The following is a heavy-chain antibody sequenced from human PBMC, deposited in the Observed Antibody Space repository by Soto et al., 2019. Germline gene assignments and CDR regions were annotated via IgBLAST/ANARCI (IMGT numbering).Heavy chain of an antibody. J-gene: IGHJ4*02. CDR1: GFTFSSYA. D-gene: IGHD6-13*01. Sequence: EVQLLQSGGGLAQPRGSLRLSCAASGFTFSSYAMSWVRQAPGKGLEWVSVISGSGRSTFYADSVKGRFTISRDDSNNTLFLQMNTLRAEDTAIYYCAKSHFPMAASRQPHFDHWGQGALVTVSS. CDR2: ISGSGRST. CDR3: AKSHFPMAASRQPHFDH. V-gene: IGHV3-23*01.